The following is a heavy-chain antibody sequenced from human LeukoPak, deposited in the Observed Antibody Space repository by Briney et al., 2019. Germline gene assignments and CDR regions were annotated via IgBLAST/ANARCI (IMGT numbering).Heavy chain of an antibody. Sequence: ASVKVSCKASGYTFTGYYMHWVRQAPGQGLEWMGWINPNSGGINYAQKFQGRVTMTRDTSISTAYMELSRLRSDDTAVYYCARDISGWAFDYWGQGTLVTVSS. CDR3: ARDISGWAFDY. V-gene: IGHV1-2*02. CDR2: INPNSGGI. D-gene: IGHD6-19*01. J-gene: IGHJ4*02. CDR1: GYTFTGYY.